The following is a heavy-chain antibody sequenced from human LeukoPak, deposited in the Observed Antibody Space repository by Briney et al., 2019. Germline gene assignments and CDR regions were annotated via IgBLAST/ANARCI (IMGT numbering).Heavy chain of an antibody. Sequence: GGSLRLSCAASGFTFSSYAMHWVRQAPGKGLEYVSAISSNGGSTYYTNSVKGRFTISRDNSKNTLYLQMGSLRAEDMAVYYCGRDGGGGGGFDYWGQGTLVTVSS. J-gene: IGHJ4*02. CDR2: ISSNGGST. D-gene: IGHD3-16*01. V-gene: IGHV3-64*01. CDR1: GFTFSSYA. CDR3: GRDGGGGGGFDY.